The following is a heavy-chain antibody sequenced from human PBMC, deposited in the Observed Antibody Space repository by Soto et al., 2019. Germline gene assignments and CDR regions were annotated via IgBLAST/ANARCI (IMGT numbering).Heavy chain of an antibody. D-gene: IGHD3-22*01. CDR1: GFTFSSYA. CDR2: ISSNGGST. Sequence: EVQLVESGGGLVQPGGSLRLSCSASGFTFSSYAMHWVRQAPGKGLEYVSAISSNGGSTYYADSVKGRFTISRDNSKNTLYLQMSSLRAEDTAVYYCVKEFRGVKYYYDSSGYRVRTDAFDIWGQGTMVTVSS. V-gene: IGHV3-64D*06. CDR3: VKEFRGVKYYYDSSGYRVRTDAFDI. J-gene: IGHJ3*02.